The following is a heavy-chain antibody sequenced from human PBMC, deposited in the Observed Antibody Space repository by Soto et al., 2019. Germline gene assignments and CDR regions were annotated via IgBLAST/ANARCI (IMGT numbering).Heavy chain of an antibody. CDR3: TAHRSSLTMRRGVIIGDYYYNGMDV. V-gene: IGHV3-49*03. Sequence: EVQLVESGGGFVQPGRSLRLSCTASGFTFGDYAMTWFRQAPGKGLEWVSFIRSKAYGGTTEYAASFKGRFTISREDSESIAYLQMNSLKTEDTAMYYCTAHRSSLTMRRGVIIGDYYYNGMDVWGQGTAVTVSS. CDR2: IRSKAYGGTT. CDR1: GFTFGDYA. J-gene: IGHJ6*02. D-gene: IGHD3-10*01.